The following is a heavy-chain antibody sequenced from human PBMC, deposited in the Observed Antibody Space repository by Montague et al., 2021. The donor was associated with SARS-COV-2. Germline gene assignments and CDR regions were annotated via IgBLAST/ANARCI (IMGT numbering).Heavy chain of an antibody. J-gene: IGHJ2*01. CDR2: IYTGGYV. CDR1: GDSISRYY. V-gene: IGHV4-4*07. Sequence: SETLSLTCSVSGDSISRYYWSWIRQSDGKGLEWIGRIYTGGYVNYNPALQSRVSMSVETSKSQVSLNVTSVTAADTAVYYCARAIWHLDVWGRGILVTVSS. CDR3: ARAIWHLDV.